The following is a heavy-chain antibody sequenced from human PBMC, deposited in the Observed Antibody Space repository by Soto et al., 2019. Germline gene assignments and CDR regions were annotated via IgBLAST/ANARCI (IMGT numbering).Heavy chain of an antibody. CDR3: ARVQDYDSSVREEGYYSYYGMDV. CDR1: GFTFSSYS. D-gene: IGHD3-22*01. V-gene: IGHV3-21*01. CDR2: LSSSSSYI. Sequence: GGSLRLSCAASGFTFSSYSRPWVRQAPGPALAWVSSLSSSSSYIYSADSVQGRFRLSRDNAKNPLHLQMNSLRAEDTAVYYCARVQDYDSSVREEGYYSYYGMDVWGQGTTVTVSS. J-gene: IGHJ6*02.